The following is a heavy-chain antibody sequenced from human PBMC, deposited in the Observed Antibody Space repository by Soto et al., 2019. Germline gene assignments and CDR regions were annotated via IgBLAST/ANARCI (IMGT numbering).Heavy chain of an antibody. V-gene: IGHV4-61*03. D-gene: IGHD3-10*01. CDR1: GASVSSGSYS. Sequence: QVQLQESGPGLVKPSETLSLTCNVSGASVSSGSYSWNWIRQPPGKGLEWLGFTFYSGSTNYNPSLESRVTISLDTSKNHLSRKLASVTAADTAIYYCARDSGSGGNFDCWGHGTMVTVSS. J-gene: IGHJ4*01. CDR3: ARDSGSGGNFDC. CDR2: TFYSGST.